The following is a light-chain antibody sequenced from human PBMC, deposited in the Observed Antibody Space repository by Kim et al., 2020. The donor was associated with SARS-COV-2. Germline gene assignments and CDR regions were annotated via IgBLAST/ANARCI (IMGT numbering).Light chain of an antibody. CDR3: QVWDSSSDHVV. Sequence: APGKTARITCGGNNIGSKSVHWYQQKPGQAPVLVIYDDNDRPSGIPERFSGSNSGNTATLTISRVEAGDEADYYCQVWDSSSDHVVFGGGTQLTVL. CDR2: DDN. V-gene: IGLV3-21*03. J-gene: IGLJ2*01. CDR1: NIGSKS.